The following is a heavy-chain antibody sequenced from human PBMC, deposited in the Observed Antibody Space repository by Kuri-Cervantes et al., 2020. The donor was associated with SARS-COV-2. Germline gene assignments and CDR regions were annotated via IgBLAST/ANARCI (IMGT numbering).Heavy chain of an antibody. J-gene: IGHJ4*02. V-gene: IGHV3-23*01. CDR3: AKDLWRYCTNGVCYLFDY. D-gene: IGHD2-8*01. Sequence: GESLKISCAASGFTFSSYAMSWVRQAPGKGLEWVSAISGSGGSTYYADSVKGRFTISRGNSKNTLYLQMNSLRAEDTAVYYCAKDLWRYCTNGVCYLFDYWGQGTLVTVSS. CDR1: GFTFSSYA. CDR2: ISGSGGST.